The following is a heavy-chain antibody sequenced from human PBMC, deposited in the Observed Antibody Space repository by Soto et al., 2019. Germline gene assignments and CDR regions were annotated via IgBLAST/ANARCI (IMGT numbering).Heavy chain of an antibody. Sequence: GGSLRLSCAASGFTFSSYGMHWVRQAPGKGLEWVAVISYDGSNKYYADSVKGRFTISRDNSKNTLYLQMNSLRAEDTAVYYCAKVKSSGWFVPFDYWGQGTMVTVSS. CDR2: ISYDGSNK. CDR1: GFTFSSYG. V-gene: IGHV3-30*18. D-gene: IGHD6-19*01. CDR3: AKVKSSGWFVPFDY. J-gene: IGHJ4*02.